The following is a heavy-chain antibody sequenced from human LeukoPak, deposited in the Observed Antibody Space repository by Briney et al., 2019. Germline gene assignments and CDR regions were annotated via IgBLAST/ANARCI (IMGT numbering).Heavy chain of an antibody. CDR1: GFTVSSNY. CDR2: IYSGGST. CDR3: ARERRRGAVAPYFDY. J-gene: IGHJ4*02. V-gene: IGHV3-66*01. Sequence: GGSLRLSCAASGFTVSSNYMSWVRQAPGKGLEWVSVIYSGGSTYYADSEKDRFTISRDNSKNTLYLQMNSLRAEDTAVYYCARERRRGAVAPYFDYWGQGTLVTVSS. D-gene: IGHD6-19*01.